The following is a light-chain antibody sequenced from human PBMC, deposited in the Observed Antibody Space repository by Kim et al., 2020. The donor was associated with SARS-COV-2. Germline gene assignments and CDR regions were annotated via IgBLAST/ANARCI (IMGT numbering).Light chain of an antibody. J-gene: IGKJ1*01. CDR3: QQCSNWPRT. Sequence: LSPGERATLSCRASQSVISYLAWFKQKPGQAPRLLIYGASTRATGIPARFSGSGSGTDFTLTISSLESEDFAVYFCQQCSNWPRTFGQGTKVDIK. CDR1: QSVISY. CDR2: GAS. V-gene: IGKV3-11*01.